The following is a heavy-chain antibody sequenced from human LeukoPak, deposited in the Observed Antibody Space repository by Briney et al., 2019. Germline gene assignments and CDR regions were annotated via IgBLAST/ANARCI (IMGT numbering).Heavy chain of an antibody. D-gene: IGHD1-14*01. CDR3: VTLELEPP. Sequence: GGSLRLSCAASRLIVTNYWMTWVRQAPGKGLEGVATINDDGSQKYYVDAVKGRFTISKDIAKSSLYLQMNSLRVEDTAQYCCVTLELEPPWGQGTLVTVSP. V-gene: IGHV3-7*01. CDR2: INDDGSQK. J-gene: IGHJ4*02. CDR1: RLIVTNYW.